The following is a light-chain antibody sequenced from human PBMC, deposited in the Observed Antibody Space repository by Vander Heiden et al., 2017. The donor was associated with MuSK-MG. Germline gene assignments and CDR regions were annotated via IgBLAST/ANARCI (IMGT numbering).Light chain of an antibody. CDR3: QQYNKWHG. Sequence: EIVMTQSPATLSVSPGERATLSCRASQSVSSNLAWYQQKPGQAPRLLIYGASTRATGIPARFSGSGSGTEFTLTISSLQSEDFAVYYCQQYNKWHGFGPGTKVDIK. V-gene: IGKV3-15*01. CDR1: QSVSSN. CDR2: GAS. J-gene: IGKJ3*01.